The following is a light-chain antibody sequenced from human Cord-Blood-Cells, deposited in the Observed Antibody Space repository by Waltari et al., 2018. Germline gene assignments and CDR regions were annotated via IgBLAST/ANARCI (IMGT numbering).Light chain of an antibody. J-gene: IGKJ4*01. CDR2: DAS. V-gene: IGKV1-13*02. Sequence: AIQLPQPPSSMSASVGDRVTITCRASQGISSALAWYQQKPGKAPKLLIYDASILESGVPSRFSGSGSGTDFTLTISSLQPEDFATYYCQQFNSYPFTFGGGTKVEIK. CDR3: QQFNSYPFT. CDR1: QGISSA.